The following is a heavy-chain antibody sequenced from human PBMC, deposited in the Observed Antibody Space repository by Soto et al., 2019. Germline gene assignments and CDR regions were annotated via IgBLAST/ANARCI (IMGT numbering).Heavy chain of an antibody. CDR3: AGQTFTIAAASYGRSNWFDP. J-gene: IGHJ5*02. V-gene: IGHV4-39*01. CDR1: GGSITSSSHF. Sequence: SETLSLTCSASGGSITSSSHFWGWVRQPPGKGLEWIGTIYFTGNTYYTPSLKSRLTMSIDTSKNEFSLRLNSVTAADTAVYYCAGQTFTIAAASYGRSNWFDPWGPGTLVTISS. CDR2: IYFTGNT. D-gene: IGHD6-25*01.